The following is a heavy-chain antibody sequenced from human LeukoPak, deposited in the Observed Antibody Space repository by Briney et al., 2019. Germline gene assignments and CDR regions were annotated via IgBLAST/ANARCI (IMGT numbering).Heavy chain of an antibody. CDR2: IRSKANSYAR. Sequence: PGGSLRLSCAASGFSFSGSAMHWVRQASGKGLEWVGRIRSKANSYARAYAASVKGRVNIFRDDSANMAYLQLDSLKAEDTAVYYCTTTRLYSGNAQFDDWGQGTLVTVSS. D-gene: IGHD5-12*01. CDR3: TTTRLYSGNAQFDD. V-gene: IGHV3-73*01. J-gene: IGHJ4*02. CDR1: GFSFSGSA.